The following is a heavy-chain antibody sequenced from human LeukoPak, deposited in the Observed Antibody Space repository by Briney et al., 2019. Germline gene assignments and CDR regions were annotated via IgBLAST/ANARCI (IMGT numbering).Heavy chain of an antibody. J-gene: IGHJ3*02. Sequence: GGSLRLSCAASGFTFSSYSMNWVRQAPGKGLEWVSYISTSSSTIYYADSVKGRFTISSDNAKNSLYLQMNSLRDEDTAVYYCARDTGGSYYDAFDIWGQGTMVSVSS. V-gene: IGHV3-48*02. CDR3: ARDTGGSYYDAFDI. CDR2: ISTSSSTI. D-gene: IGHD1-26*01. CDR1: GFTFSSYS.